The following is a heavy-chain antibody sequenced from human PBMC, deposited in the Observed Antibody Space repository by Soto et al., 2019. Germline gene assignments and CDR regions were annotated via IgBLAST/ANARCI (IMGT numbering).Heavy chain of an antibody. J-gene: IGHJ4*02. CDR2: IWYDGSNK. Sequence: GGSLRLSCAASGFTFSSYGMHWVRQAPGKGLEWVAVIWYDGSNKYYADSVKGRFTISRDNSKNTLYLQMNSLRAEDTAVYYCHFEPGRYCSSTSCPTYYLDYWGKGTLVTVSS. D-gene: IGHD2-2*01. V-gene: IGHV3-33*01. CDR1: GFTFSSYG. CDR3: HFEPGRYCSSTSCPTYYLDY.